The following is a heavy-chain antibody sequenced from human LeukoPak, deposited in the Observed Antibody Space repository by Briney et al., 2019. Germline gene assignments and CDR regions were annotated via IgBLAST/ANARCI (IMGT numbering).Heavy chain of an antibody. CDR1: GFTFSSYA. CDR3: ARDISGSFSVDY. CDR2: ISYGGDNK. Sequence: GGSLRLSCAASGFTFSSYAMHWVRQAPDEGLEWVAAISYGGDNKYYADSVKGRFTVSRDNSKNTLYLQVNSLRPEDTAVYYCARDISGSFSVDYWGQGTLVTVSS. V-gene: IGHV3-30-3*01. J-gene: IGHJ4*02. D-gene: IGHD1-26*01.